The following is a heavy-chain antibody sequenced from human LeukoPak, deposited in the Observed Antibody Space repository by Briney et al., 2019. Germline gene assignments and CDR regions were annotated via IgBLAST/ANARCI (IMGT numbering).Heavy chain of an antibody. V-gene: IGHV5-10-1*01. CDR2: IDPSDSYT. Sequence: ESPRILCKGSGYSFISYWISWVRQLPGKGLEGMGWIDPSDSYTNYSPSFQGHVTISADKSISTAYLQWSSVKASDTAMYYCARQSVRGVFAFDIWGQGTMVTVSS. D-gene: IGHD3-10*01. CDR1: GYSFISYW. J-gene: IGHJ3*02. CDR3: ARQSVRGVFAFDI.